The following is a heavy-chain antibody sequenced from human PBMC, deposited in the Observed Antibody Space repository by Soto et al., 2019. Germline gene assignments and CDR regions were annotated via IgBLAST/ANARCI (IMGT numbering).Heavy chain of an antibody. J-gene: IGHJ4*02. CDR1: GYTFTSYD. Sequence: QVQLVQSGAEVKKPGASVKVSCKASGYTFTSYDINWVRQATGQGLEWMGWMNPNSGNTGYAQKFQGRVTMTRNTSMSTGYMGPSSLRAEDTAVYYCARERVGTTDYWGQGTLATFSS. D-gene: IGHD1-1*01. CDR3: ARERVGTTDY. CDR2: MNPNSGNT. V-gene: IGHV1-8*01.